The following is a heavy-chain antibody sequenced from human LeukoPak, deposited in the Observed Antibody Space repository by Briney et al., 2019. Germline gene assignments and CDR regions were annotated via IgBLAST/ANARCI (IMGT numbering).Heavy chain of an antibody. J-gene: IGHJ4*02. CDR3: ASHPGPTDY. CDR1: GFTFSSYG. V-gene: IGHV3-30*03. CDR2: ISYDGSNK. Sequence: PGGSLRLSCAASGFTFSSYGMHWVRQAPGKGLEWVAVISYDGSNKYYADSVKGRFTISRDNSKNTLYLQMNSLRAEDTAVYYCASHPGPTDYWGQGTLVTVSS.